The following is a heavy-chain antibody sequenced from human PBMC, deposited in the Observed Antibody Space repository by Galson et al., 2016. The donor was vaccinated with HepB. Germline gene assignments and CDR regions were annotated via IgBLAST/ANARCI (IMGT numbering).Heavy chain of an antibody. V-gene: IGHV3-33*01. CDR2: IWADGGNK. J-gene: IGHJ4*02. CDR3: ARDMYTGSYIIDY. D-gene: IGHD1-26*01. Sequence: SLRLSCAASGFTFSNHGMHWVRQAPAKGLECVAVIWADGGNKYYVDSVKGRFTISRDNSKNTVYLQMNSLRADDTAVYYCARDMYTGSYIIDYWGQGTLVTVSS. CDR1: GFTFSNHG.